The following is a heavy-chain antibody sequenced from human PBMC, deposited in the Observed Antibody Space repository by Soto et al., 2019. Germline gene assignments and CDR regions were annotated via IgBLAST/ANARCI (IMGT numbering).Heavy chain of an antibody. D-gene: IGHD2-15*01. J-gene: IGHJ4*02. CDR2: VHPGNSDI. V-gene: IGHV5-51*01. CDR1: GYSFNSYW. Sequence: LGESLKISCKASGYSFNSYWIGWVRQMPGKGLEWMGIVHPGNSDIRYSPSFQGQVTVSVDRSISTAYLQWSGLKASDTAMYYCPALAGPTFRWGQGDLVTVSS. CDR3: PALAGPTFR.